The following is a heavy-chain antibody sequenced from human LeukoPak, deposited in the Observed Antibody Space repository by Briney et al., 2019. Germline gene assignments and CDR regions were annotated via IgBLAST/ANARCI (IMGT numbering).Heavy chain of an antibody. V-gene: IGHV1-8*01. J-gene: IGHJ5*02. CDR1: GYTFTSYD. CDR3: ARGPLVRLPSSFDP. D-gene: IGHD3-16*02. Sequence: GASVKVSCKASGYTFTSYDINWVRPATGQGLEWMGWMNPNSVNTGSAQRFQGRITMTRDTSISTAYMELSSLRSEDTAVYYCARGPLVRLPSSFDPWGQGTLVTVSS. CDR2: MNPNSVNT.